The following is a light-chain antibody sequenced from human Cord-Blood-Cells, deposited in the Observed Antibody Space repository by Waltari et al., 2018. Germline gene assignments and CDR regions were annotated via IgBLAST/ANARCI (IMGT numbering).Light chain of an antibody. CDR2: LGS. CDR3: MQALQTPPFT. CDR1: XGLLHSNGYNY. J-gene: IGKJ3*01. Sequence: DIVMTQSPLSLPVTPGXXXXXXXXXXXGLLHSNGYNYFDWYLQKPGQSPQLLIYLGSNRASGVPDRFSGSGSGTDFTLKISRVEAEDVGVYYCMQALQTPPFTFGPGTKVDIK. V-gene: IGKV2-28*01.